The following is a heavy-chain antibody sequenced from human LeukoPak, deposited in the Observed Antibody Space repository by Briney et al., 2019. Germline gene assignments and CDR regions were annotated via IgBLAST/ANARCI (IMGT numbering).Heavy chain of an antibody. CDR1: NASISSNTYY. CDR3: ATYKYDYVWGNQHFDY. V-gene: IGHV4-39*07. Sequence: SETLSLTCTVSNASISSNTYYRAWIRQPPGKGLEYIGSINYRGSTYYNPSLRSRVTLSVDTSKNQFSLKLNSVTAADTAVYYCATYKYDYVWGNQHFDYWAQGTLVAVSS. J-gene: IGHJ4*02. D-gene: IGHD3-16*01. CDR2: INYRGST.